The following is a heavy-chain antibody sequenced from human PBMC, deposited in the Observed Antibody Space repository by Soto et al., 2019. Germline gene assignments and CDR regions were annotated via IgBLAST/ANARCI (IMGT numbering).Heavy chain of an antibody. J-gene: IGHJ6*02. CDR2: ISSSGSTI. Sequence: QVQLVESGGXXXXXXXXXRLSCAASGFTFSDYYMSWIRQAPGKGLEWVSYISSSGSTIYYADSVKGRFTISRDNAKNSLYLQMNSLRAEDTAVYYCARDGPPITMDVWGQGTTVTVSS. D-gene: IGHD1-20*01. CDR3: ARDGPPITMDV. V-gene: IGHV3-11*01. CDR1: GFTFSDYY.